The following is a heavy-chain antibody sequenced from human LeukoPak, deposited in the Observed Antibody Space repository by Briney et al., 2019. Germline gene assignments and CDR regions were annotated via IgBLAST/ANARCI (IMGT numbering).Heavy chain of an antibody. CDR1: GGTFSSYA. J-gene: IGHJ4*02. CDR2: IIPIFGTA. Sequence: ASVKVSCTASGGTFSSYAISWVRQAPGQGLEWMGGIIPIFGTANYAQKFQGRVTITADESTRTAYMELSSLRSEDTAVYYCMGYVWGSYRYRDYWGQGTLVTVSS. V-gene: IGHV1-69*01. D-gene: IGHD3-16*02. CDR3: MGYVWGSYRYRDY.